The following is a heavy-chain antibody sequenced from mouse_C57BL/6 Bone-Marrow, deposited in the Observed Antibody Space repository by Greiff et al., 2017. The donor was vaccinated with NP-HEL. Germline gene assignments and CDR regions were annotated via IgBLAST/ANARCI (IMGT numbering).Heavy chain of an antibody. J-gene: IGHJ1*03. CDR2: ILPGSGST. D-gene: IGHD1-1*01. CDR3: ARWFNYYGSSYVGYWYFDV. Sequence: QVQLQQSGAELMKPGASVKLSCKATGYTFTGYWIEWVKQRPGHGLEWIGEILPGSGSTNYNEKLKGKATFTADTSSNTAYMQLSSLKTQDSDIYYCARWFNYYGSSYVGYWYFDVWGTGTTVTVSS. CDR1: GYTFTGYW. V-gene: IGHV1-9*01.